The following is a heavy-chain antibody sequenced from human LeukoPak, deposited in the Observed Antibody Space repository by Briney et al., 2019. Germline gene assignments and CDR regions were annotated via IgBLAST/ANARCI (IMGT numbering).Heavy chain of an antibody. J-gene: IGHJ4*02. Sequence: ASVKVSCKASGGTFSSYAISWVRQAPGQGLEWMGGIIPIFGTANYAQKFQGRVTITADESTSTAYMELSSLRSEDTAVYYCARVAQPPSFYYDSGGYQYYFDYWGQGTLVTVSS. CDR2: IIPIFGTA. CDR3: ARVAQPPSFYYDSGGYQYYFDY. V-gene: IGHV1-69*13. CDR1: GGTFSSYA. D-gene: IGHD3-22*01.